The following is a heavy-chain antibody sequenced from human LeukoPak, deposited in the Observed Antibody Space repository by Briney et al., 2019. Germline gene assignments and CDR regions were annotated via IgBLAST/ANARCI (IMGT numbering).Heavy chain of an antibody. CDR3: AKDYGVYDSSGYTYDAFDI. CDR1: GFTFDDYA. V-gene: IGHV3-43*02. D-gene: IGHD3-22*01. CDR2: ISGDGGST. J-gene: IGHJ3*02. Sequence: GGSLRLSCAASGFTFDDYAMHWVRQAPGKGLEWVSLISGDGGSTYYADSVKGRFTISRDNSKNSLYLQMNSLRTEDTALYYCAKDYGVYDSSGYTYDAFDIWGQGTMATVSS.